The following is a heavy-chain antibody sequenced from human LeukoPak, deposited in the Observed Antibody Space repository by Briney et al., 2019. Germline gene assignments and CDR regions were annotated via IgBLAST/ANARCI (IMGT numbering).Heavy chain of an antibody. CDR2: ISAYNGNT. D-gene: IGHD4-17*01. CDR1: GYTFTSYG. Sequence: ASVKVPCKASGYTFTSYGISWVRQAPGQGLEWMGWISAYNGNTNYAQKLQGRVTMTTDTSTSTAYMELRSLRSDDTAVYYCARDLPVPDYGDYSRSLDWYFDLWGRGTLVTVSS. J-gene: IGHJ2*01. CDR3: ARDLPVPDYGDYSRSLDWYFDL. V-gene: IGHV1-18*01.